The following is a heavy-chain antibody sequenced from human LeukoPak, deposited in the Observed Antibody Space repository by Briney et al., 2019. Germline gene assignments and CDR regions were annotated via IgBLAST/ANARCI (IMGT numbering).Heavy chain of an antibody. CDR1: GGSFSGYY. V-gene: IGHV4-34*01. Sequence: SETLSLTCAVYGGSFSGYYWSWIRQPPGKGLEWIGEINHSGSTNYNPSLKSRVTISVDTSKNQFSLKLSSVTAADTAVYYCAREKVRGLLWFGEPLRYYYGMDVWGQGTTVTVSS. CDR3: AREKVRGLLWFGEPLRYYYGMDV. J-gene: IGHJ6*02. CDR2: INHSGST. D-gene: IGHD3-10*01.